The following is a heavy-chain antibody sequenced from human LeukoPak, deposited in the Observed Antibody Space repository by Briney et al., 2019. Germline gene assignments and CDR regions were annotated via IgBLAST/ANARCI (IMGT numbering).Heavy chain of an antibody. D-gene: IGHD2-2*01. Sequence: GSLRLSCAASGFTFSSYSMNWVRQAPGKGLEWVSFISSSGSDIYYADSVKGRFTISRDNSKNTLYLQMNSLRAEDTAVYYCAKESAVVVPAARPAYFDYWGQGTLVTVSS. CDR2: ISSSGSDI. CDR3: AKESAVVVPAARPAYFDY. V-gene: IGHV3-21*04. CDR1: GFTFSSYS. J-gene: IGHJ4*02.